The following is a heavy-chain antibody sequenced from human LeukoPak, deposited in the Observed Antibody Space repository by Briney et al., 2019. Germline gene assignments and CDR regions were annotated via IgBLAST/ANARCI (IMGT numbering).Heavy chain of an antibody. V-gene: IGHV3-7*01. D-gene: IGHD3-22*01. Sequence: GGSLRLSCAASGLTFSSYWMSWVRQAPGKGLEWVANIKQDGSEKYYVDSVKGRFTISRDSAKNSLYLQMNSLRAEDTAVYYCATYSSLNRREFQYWGQGTLLTVSS. CDR3: ATYSSLNRREFQY. CDR1: GLTFSSYW. CDR2: IKQDGSEK. J-gene: IGHJ1*01.